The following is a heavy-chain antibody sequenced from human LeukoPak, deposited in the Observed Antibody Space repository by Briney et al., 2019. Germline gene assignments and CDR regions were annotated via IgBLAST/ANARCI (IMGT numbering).Heavy chain of an antibody. V-gene: IGHV3-48*02. CDR3: ARGRGGTYWFDY. CDR2: ITSSSSTI. D-gene: IGHD1-26*01. Sequence: GGSLRLSCAASGFTFNSYSMNWVGQAPGKGLEWGSYITSSSSTISYAESVRGRFTISRDNAKNSLDLQMNSLRDEDTAVYYCARGRGGTYWFDYWGQGTLVTVSP. CDR1: GFTFNSYS. J-gene: IGHJ4*02.